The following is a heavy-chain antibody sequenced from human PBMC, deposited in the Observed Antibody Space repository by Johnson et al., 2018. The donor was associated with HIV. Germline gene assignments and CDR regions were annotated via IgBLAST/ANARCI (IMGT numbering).Heavy chain of an antibody. Sequence: VQLVESGGGVVRPGGSLRLSCTASRITFDDYDMSWVRQAPGKGLEWVSVIYSGGTTYYAGSVKGRFTISRDNSKNTLYLQMNSLRAEDTAVYYCEREYGMTLRLGEYGAFDIWGQGTMVTVSS. J-gene: IGHJ3*02. D-gene: IGHD3-16*01. CDR1: RITFDDYD. CDR2: IYSGGTT. V-gene: IGHV3-66*01. CDR3: EREYGMTLRLGEYGAFDI.